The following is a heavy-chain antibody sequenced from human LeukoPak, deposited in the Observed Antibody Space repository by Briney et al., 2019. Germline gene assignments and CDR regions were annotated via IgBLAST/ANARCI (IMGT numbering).Heavy chain of an antibody. CDR1: GLTFSNSR. V-gene: IGHV3-74*01. J-gene: IGHJ3*01. Sequence: GGSLRLSCTASGLTFSNSRMHWVRQGPGKGLVWVSAINIDGSGTSYADSVKGRFTVSRDNAKNTLFLQMTSLRSEDTAIYYCTRMGFDVWGQGTMVIVSS. CDR3: TRMGFDV. D-gene: IGHD1-26*01. CDR2: INIDGSGT.